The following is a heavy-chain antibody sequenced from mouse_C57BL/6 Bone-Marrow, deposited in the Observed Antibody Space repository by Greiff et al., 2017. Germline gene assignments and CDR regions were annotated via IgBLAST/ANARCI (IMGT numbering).Heavy chain of an antibody. Sequence: VQLQQSGAELVRPGASVKLSCKASGYTFTDYYIHWVKQRPGQGLEWIGRIYPGSGNTYYNEKFKGKATLTAEKSSSTAYMQLSSLTSGDSAVYFCARGGPYWGQGTTLTVSS. CDR3: ARGGPY. J-gene: IGHJ2*01. V-gene: IGHV1-76*01. CDR1: GYTFTDYY. CDR2: IYPGSGNT.